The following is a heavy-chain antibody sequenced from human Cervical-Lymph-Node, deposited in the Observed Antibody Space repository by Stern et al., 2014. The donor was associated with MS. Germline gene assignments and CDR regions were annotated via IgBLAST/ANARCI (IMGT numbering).Heavy chain of an antibody. J-gene: IGHJ4*02. V-gene: IGHV2-70*01. CDR1: GFSLNTGAMS. CDR2: IDWDYDK. CDR3: ARMRGGNPHYFDH. D-gene: IGHD2/OR15-2a*01. Sequence: QVTLRESGPALVKPTETLTLTCDFSGFSLNTGAMSVAWIRQAPGKALEWIAVIDWDYDKFYRSSLKTRLTLSTDPSKNQVVLTMSKVSPVDTATYFCARMRGGNPHYFDHWGQGILVVVSS.